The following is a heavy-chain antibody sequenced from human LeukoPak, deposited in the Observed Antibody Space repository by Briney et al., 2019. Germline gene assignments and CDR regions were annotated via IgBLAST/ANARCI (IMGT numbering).Heavy chain of an antibody. CDR1: GFTFSSYA. D-gene: IGHD5-12*01. Sequence: GGSLRLSCAASGFTFSSYAMSWVRQAPGKGLEWVSGISGSGGSTYYSDSVKGRFTISRDNSKNTLFLQMNSLRAEDTAVYYCAKDRGPYSGYDSFFDFWGQGTLVTVSS. V-gene: IGHV3-23*01. CDR3: AKDRGPYSGYDSFFDF. CDR2: ISGSGGST. J-gene: IGHJ4*02.